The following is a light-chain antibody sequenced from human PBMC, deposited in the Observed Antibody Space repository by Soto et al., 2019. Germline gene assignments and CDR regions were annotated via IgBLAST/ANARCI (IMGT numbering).Light chain of an antibody. V-gene: IGKV3-11*01. CDR3: QQRSNWIT. Sequence: IVLTQSPSTLSLSPGERATLSCMSSQIVSSYCAWYQQKPGQAPRLLIYDASNRATGIPARFSGSGSGTDFTLTISSLAPEDFAVYYCQQRSNWITFGQGTRLEIK. J-gene: IGKJ5*01. CDR2: DAS. CDR1: QIVSSY.